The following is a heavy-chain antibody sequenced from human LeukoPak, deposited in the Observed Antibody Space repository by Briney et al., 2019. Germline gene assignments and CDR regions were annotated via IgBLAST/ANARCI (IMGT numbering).Heavy chain of an antibody. J-gene: IGHJ4*02. Sequence: GGSLRLSCAASGFTFSSSAMSWVRQAPGKVLEWVSAISNNGGYTYYADSVQGRFTISRDNSKSTLCLQMNSLRAEDTAVYYCAKQLGYCSDGSCYFPYWGQGTLVTVSS. CDR3: AKQLGYCSDGSCYFPY. D-gene: IGHD2-15*01. CDR2: ISNNGGYT. V-gene: IGHV3-23*01. CDR1: GFTFSSSA.